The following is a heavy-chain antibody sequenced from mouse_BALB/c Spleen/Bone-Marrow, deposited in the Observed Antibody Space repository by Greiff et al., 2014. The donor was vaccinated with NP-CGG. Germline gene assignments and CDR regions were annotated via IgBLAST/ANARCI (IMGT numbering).Heavy chain of an antibody. V-gene: IGHV14-3*02. CDR2: IDPANGNT. D-gene: IGHD2-10*02. CDR1: GFNIKDSY. CDR3: ALLYGNFDY. Sequence: EVQRVESGAELVKPGASVKLSCTASGFNIKDSYMHWVKQRPEQGLEWIGMIDPANGNTKYDPKFQGKATITADTSSNTAYLQLSSLTSEDAAVYYCALLYGNFDYWGQGTTLTVSS. J-gene: IGHJ2*01.